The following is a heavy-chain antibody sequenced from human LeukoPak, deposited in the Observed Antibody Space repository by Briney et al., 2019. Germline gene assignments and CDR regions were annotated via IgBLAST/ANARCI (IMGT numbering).Heavy chain of an antibody. D-gene: IGHD2/OR15-2a*01. CDR2: IIPILGIA. V-gene: IGHV1-69*04. Sequence: SVKVSCKASGGTFSSYTISWVRQAPGQGLEWMGRIIPILGIANYAQKFQGRVTITADKSTSTAYMELSSLRSDDTAVYYCARDRFLLYYFDYWGQGTLVTVSS. CDR1: GGTFSSYT. CDR3: ARDRFLLYYFDY. J-gene: IGHJ4*02.